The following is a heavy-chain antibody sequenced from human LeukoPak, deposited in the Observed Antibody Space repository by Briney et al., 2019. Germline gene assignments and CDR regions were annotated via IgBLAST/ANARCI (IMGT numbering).Heavy chain of an antibody. D-gene: IGHD3-22*01. J-gene: IGHJ4*02. CDR3: ASPYYYDSKRFDY. V-gene: IGHV3-30-3*01. CDR2: ISYDGSNK. Sequence: GGSLRLSCAASGFTFSSYAMHWVRQAPGKGLEWVAVISYDGSNKYYADSVKGRFTISRDNSKNTLYLQMNSLRAEDTAVYYCASPYYYDSKRFDYWGQGTLVTVSS. CDR1: GFTFSSYA.